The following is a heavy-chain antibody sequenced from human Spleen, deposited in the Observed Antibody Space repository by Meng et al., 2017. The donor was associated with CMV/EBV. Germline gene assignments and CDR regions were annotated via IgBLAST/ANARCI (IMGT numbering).Heavy chain of an antibody. Sequence: SETLSLTCAASGFIFSSYNMNWVRQPPGKGLEWIGYIYYSGSTNYNPPLKSRVTISVDKSKDQFSLKLSSVTAADTAVYYCARDLKGLGATINWFDPWGQGTLVTVSS. CDR2: IYYSGST. J-gene: IGHJ5*02. CDR1: GFIFSSYN. V-gene: IGHV4-59*01. CDR3: ARDLKGLGATINWFDP. D-gene: IGHD1-26*01.